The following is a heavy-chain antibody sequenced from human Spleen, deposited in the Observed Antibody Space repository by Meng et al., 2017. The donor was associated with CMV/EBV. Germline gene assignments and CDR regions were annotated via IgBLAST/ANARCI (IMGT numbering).Heavy chain of an antibody. CDR2: VYYRVNT. CDR3: ARLGSSVNHYYFDY. CDR1: DDSISSSNYC. Sequence: SETLSLTCTVSDDSISSSNYCWGWVRQPPGKGLEWIGTVYYRVNTYHNPSLKWRVTISVDTSKNQFSLKLTSVTAADTAVYFCARLGSSVNHYYFDYWGQGTLVTVSS. D-gene: IGHD1-14*01. V-gene: IGHV4-39*01. J-gene: IGHJ4*02.